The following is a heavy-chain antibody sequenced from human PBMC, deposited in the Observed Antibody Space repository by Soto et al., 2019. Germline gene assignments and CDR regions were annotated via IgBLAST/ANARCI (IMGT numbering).Heavy chain of an antibody. CDR2: MSYSRST. CDR3: ARGSASAWELPFY. D-gene: IGHD1-26*01. CDR1: GGSISSNNYY. V-gene: IGHV4-39*01. J-gene: IGHJ4*02. Sequence: SETLSLTCFVSGGSISSNNYYWGWIRQPPGKGLEWIGSMSYSRSTYYNPSLKSRITISVETSKNQFSLRLTSLTAADTAVYYCARGSASAWELPFYWGQGTLVTVSS.